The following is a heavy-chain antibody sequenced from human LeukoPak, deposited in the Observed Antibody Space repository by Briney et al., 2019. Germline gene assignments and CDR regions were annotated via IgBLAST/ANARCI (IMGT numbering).Heavy chain of an antibody. CDR1: GFTFSSYA. D-gene: IGHD4-17*01. CDR2: ISSNGGST. Sequence: PGGSLRLSCAASGFTFSSYAMHWVRQAPGKGLEYVSAISSNGGSTYYANSVKGRFTISRDNSKNALYLQMGSLRAEDTAVYYCARDNPTVTSWGQGTLVTVSS. CDR3: ARDNPTVTS. V-gene: IGHV3-64*01. J-gene: IGHJ4*02.